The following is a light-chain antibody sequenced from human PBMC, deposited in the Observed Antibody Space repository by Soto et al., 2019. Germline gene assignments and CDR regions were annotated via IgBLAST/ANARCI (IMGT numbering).Light chain of an antibody. CDR1: QSVSSN. CDR2: GAS. V-gene: IGKV3-15*01. Sequence: EIVMTQSPATLSVSPGERATLSRASQSVSSNLAWYQQKPGQAPRLLIYGASTRATGIPARFSGSGSGTEFTLTISSLQSEDFAVYYCQQYNNWPWTFGQGTKVDIK. J-gene: IGKJ1*01. CDR3: QQYNNWPWT.